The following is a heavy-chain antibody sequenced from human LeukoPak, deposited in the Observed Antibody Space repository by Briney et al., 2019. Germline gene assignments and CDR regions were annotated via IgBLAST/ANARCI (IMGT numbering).Heavy chain of an antibody. CDR3: ARSGWYGDYFDY. V-gene: IGHV7-4-1*02. CDR2: INTNTGNP. D-gene: IGHD6-19*01. J-gene: IGHJ4*02. Sequence: GRSLRLSCAASGFTFSSYAMNWVRQAPGQGLEWMGWINTNTGNPTYAQGFTGRFVFSLDTSVSTAYLQISSLKAEDTAVYYCARSGWYGDYFDYWGQGTLVTVSS. CDR1: GFTFSSYA.